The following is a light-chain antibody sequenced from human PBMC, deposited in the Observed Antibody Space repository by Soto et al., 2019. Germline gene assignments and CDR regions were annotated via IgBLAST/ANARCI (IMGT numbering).Light chain of an antibody. CDR2: DTS. J-gene: IGLJ2*01. CDR3: LLSYSGAQAV. Sequence: QTVVTQEPSLTVSPGGTVTLTCGSSTGAVTSGHYPYWFQQKPGQAPRTLIYDTSNKHSWTPARFSGSLLGGKAALTLSGAQPEDEAECYCLLSYSGAQAVFGGGTKVTVL. CDR1: TGAVTSGHY. V-gene: IGLV7-46*01.